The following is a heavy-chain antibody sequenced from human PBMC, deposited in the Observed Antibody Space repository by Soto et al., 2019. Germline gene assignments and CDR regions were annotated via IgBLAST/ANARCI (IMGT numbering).Heavy chain of an antibody. Sequence: QVQLQESGPGLVEPSGTLSLTCTVSGASVSSGGWWTWLRQPPGKGLEWIGEIYHSGSTNYNPSLKSRVSMSLDNSKNQFSLRLNYVTVADTALYYCTTKPGGLNFAVQSWGQGTLVTVSS. J-gene: IGHJ4*02. V-gene: IGHV4-4*02. CDR3: TTKPGGLNFAVQS. CDR2: IYHSGST. D-gene: IGHD3-16*01. CDR1: GASVSSGGW.